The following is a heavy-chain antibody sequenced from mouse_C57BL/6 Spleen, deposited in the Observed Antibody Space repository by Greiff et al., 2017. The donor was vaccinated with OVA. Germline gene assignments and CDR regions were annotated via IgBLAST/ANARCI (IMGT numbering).Heavy chain of an antibody. D-gene: IGHD2-4*01. J-gene: IGHJ3*01. V-gene: IGHV1-80*01. CDR3: TRGYYYDYMFAY. Sequence: QVQLQQSGAELVKPGASVKISCKASGYAFSSYWMNWVKQRPGTGLEWIGQIYPGDGDTNYNGKFKGKATLTADKSSSTAYMQLSSLTSEDSAVYFGTRGYYYDYMFAYWGQGTLVTVSA. CDR1: GYAFSSYW. CDR2: IYPGDGDT.